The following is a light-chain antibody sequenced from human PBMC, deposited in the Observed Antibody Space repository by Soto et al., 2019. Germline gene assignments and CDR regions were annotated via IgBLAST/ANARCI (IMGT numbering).Light chain of an antibody. CDR1: SSDVGDYNY. CDR2: EVS. CDR3: SSYTSRSTVV. J-gene: IGLJ2*01. V-gene: IGLV2-14*01. Sequence: QSALTQPASVSGSPGQSITISCTGTSSDVGDYNYVSWYQQHPGKVPKLMIYEVSNRPPGVSSRFSGSKSGNTASLTISGLQAEDEADYYCSSYTSRSTVVFGGGTKLTVL.